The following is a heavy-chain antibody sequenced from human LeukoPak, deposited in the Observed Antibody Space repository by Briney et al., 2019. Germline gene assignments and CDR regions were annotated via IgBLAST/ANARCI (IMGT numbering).Heavy chain of an antibody. CDR2: IRYDGSNK. CDR1: GFTFSSYC. V-gene: IGHV3-30*02. D-gene: IGHD3-22*01. J-gene: IGHJ4*02. CDR3: ARAPLSPYHYDPQRPKGYFDY. Sequence: GGSLRLSCAASGFTFSSYCMHWVRQAPGKGLEWVAFIRYDGSNKYYADSVKGRFTISRDNSKNTLYLQMNSLRAEDTAVYYCARAPLSPYHYDPQRPKGYFDYWGQGTLVTVPS.